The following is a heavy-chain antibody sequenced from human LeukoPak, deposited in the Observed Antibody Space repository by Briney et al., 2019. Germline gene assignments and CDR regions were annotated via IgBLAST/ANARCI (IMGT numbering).Heavy chain of an antibody. CDR3: ARHDYGGNSGDH. CDR1: GFTFSSYS. J-gene: IGHJ4*02. CDR2: IGTSSSTI. D-gene: IGHD4-23*01. Sequence: PGGSLRLSCAASGFTFSSYSMNWVRQAPGKGLEWVSYIGTSSSTIYYADPVKGRFTISRDNAKNSLYLQMNSLRDEDTAVYYCARHDYGGNSGDHWGQGTLVTVSS. V-gene: IGHV3-48*02.